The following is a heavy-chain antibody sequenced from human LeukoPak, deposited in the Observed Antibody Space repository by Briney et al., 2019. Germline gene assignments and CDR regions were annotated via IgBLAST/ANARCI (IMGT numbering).Heavy chain of an antibody. CDR2: ISSSSSYI. Sequence: GGSLRLSCAASGFTFSSYWMNWVRQAPGKGLEWVSSISSSSSYIYYADSVKGRFTISRDNAKNTLYLQMNSLRAEDTAVYYCATSHTDAFDIWGQGTMVTVSS. V-gene: IGHV3-21*01. CDR1: GFTFSSYW. CDR3: ATSHTDAFDI. D-gene: IGHD6-6*01. J-gene: IGHJ3*02.